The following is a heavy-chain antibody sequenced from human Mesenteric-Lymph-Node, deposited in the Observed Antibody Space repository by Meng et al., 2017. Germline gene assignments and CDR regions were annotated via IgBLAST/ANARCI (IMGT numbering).Heavy chain of an antibody. CDR1: GFTFSSYW. CDR3: ARYISDWHVCDS. CDR2: INSDGSST. Sequence: GESLKISCAVSGFTFSSYWMHWVRQAPGKGLVWVSRINSDGSSTSYADSVKGRFTISRDNAKNTLYLQMNSLRAEDTAVYYCARYISDWHVCDSWGQGTLVTVSS. D-gene: IGHD6-19*01. J-gene: IGHJ4*02. V-gene: IGHV3-74*01.